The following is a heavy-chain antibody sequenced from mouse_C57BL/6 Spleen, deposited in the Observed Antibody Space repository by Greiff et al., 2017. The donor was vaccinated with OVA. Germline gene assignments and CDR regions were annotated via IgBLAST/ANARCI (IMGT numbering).Heavy chain of an antibody. Sequence: VQLQESGPELVKPGASVKISCKASGYAFSSSWLNWVKQRPGKGLEWIGRFYPGDGDTNYNGKFKGKATLTADKSSSTDYMQLSSLTSEDSAVYFCARFITTVVAPFDYWGQGTTLTVSS. D-gene: IGHD1-1*01. CDR2: FYPGDGDT. CDR1: GYAFSSSW. J-gene: IGHJ2*01. V-gene: IGHV1-82*01. CDR3: ARFITTVVAPFDY.